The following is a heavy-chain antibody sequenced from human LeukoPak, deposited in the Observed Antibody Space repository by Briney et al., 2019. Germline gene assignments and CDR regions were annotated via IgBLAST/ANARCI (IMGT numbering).Heavy chain of an antibody. Sequence: SETLSLTCTVSGGSISSYYWSWLRQPPGKGLEWIGYIYYSGSTNYNPSLTSRVTISVDTSKNQFSLKLSSVTAADTAVYYCARGRSSMVRGYYYYYMDVWGKGTTVTVSS. D-gene: IGHD3-10*01. CDR3: ARGRSSMVRGYYYYYMDV. CDR2: IYYSGST. J-gene: IGHJ6*03. CDR1: GGSISSYY. V-gene: IGHV4-59*01.